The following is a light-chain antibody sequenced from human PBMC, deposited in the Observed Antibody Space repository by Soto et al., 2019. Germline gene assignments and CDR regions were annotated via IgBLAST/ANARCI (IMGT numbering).Light chain of an antibody. CDR3: SSYTSRSTLV. V-gene: IGLV2-14*01. CDR1: SSDVGAYDY. J-gene: IGLJ2*01. Sequence: QSALTQPAAVSGSPGQSITISCTGSSSDVGAYDYVSWYQQHPGKAPKLMIYEVTNRPSGVSNRFPGSKSGNTASLTISGLQAVDEADYYCSSYTSRSTLVFGGGTKLTVL. CDR2: EVT.